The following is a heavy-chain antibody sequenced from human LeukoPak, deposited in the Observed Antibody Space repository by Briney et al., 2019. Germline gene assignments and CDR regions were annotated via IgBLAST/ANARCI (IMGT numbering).Heavy chain of an antibody. CDR3: ATGIRSRYAFDI. Sequence: ASVEVSCKVSGYTLTESSMHWVRQAPGKGLEWMGGFDPEDGETIYAQKFQGRVTMTEDTSTDTAYMELSSLRSEDTAVYYCATGIRSRYAFDIWGQGTMVTVSS. J-gene: IGHJ3*02. D-gene: IGHD6-13*01. CDR1: GYTLTESS. V-gene: IGHV1-24*01. CDR2: FDPEDGET.